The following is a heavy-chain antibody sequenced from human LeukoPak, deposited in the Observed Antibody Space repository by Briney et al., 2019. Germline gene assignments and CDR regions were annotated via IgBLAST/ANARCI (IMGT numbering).Heavy chain of an antibody. V-gene: IGHV3-53*01. CDR2: IYSGGST. D-gene: IGHD2-2*01. Sequence: PGGSLRLSCAASGFTVSSNYMSWVRQAPGKGLEWVSVIYSGGSTYYADSVKGRFTISRDNSKNTLYLQMNSLRAEDTAVYYCASAGGYCSSTSCPMGVWGNGTTVTVSS. J-gene: IGHJ6*04. CDR3: ASAGGYCSSTSCPMGV. CDR1: GFTVSSNY.